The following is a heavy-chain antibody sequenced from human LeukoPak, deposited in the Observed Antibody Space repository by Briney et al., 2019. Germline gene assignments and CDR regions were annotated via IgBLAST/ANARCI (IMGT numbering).Heavy chain of an antibody. Sequence: SVKVSCKASGGTFSSYAISWVRQAPGQGLEWMGGIIPIFGTANYAQKFQGRVTITADESTSTAYMELSSLRSEDTAVYYCARVIPRPRGFDPWGQGTLVTVSS. V-gene: IGHV1-69*01. J-gene: IGHJ5*02. D-gene: IGHD3-16*02. CDR2: IIPIFGTA. CDR3: ARVIPRPRGFDP. CDR1: GGTFSSYA.